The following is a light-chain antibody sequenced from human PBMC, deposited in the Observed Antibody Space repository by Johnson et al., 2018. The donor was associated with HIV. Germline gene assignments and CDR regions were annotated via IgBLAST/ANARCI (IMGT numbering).Light chain of an antibody. CDR2: ENN. CDR1: SSNIENNY. Sequence: QSVLTQPPSVSATPGQKVTISCSGSSSNIENNYVSWYQQLPETAPKLLIYENNKRPSGIPDRFSGSKSGTSASLAISVLQAEDEDDYYCAAWDDSLNGRYVFGTGTKVTVL. V-gene: IGLV1-51*02. CDR3: AAWDDSLNGRYV. J-gene: IGLJ1*01.